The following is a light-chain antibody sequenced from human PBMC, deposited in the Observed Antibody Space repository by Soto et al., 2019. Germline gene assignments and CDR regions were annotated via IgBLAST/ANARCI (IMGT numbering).Light chain of an antibody. CDR3: QQYGSSPAT. CDR1: QSVYNTY. CDR2: GAS. V-gene: IGKV3-20*01. Sequence: EIVLTQSPGTLSLSPGERATLSCRASQSVYNTYLGWYQQKPGQAPRLLIYGASSRTTGTPDRFNGGGSGTDFTLTISRLEPEDFADYYCQQYGSSPATFGQGTKVEF. J-gene: IGKJ2*01.